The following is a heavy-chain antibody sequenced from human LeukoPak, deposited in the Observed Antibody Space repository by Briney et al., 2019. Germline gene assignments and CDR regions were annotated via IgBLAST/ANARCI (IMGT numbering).Heavy chain of an antibody. J-gene: IGHJ4*02. Sequence: GGSLRLSCAASGFSFSSYNMNWVRQAPGKGLEWVSYISSSGSTIYYADSVKGRFTISRDNAKNSLYLQMNSLRAEDTAVYYCARVGQVVSDYWGQGTLVTVSS. CDR1: GFSFSSYN. D-gene: IGHD4-23*01. CDR2: ISSSGSTI. V-gene: IGHV3-48*04. CDR3: ARVGQVVSDY.